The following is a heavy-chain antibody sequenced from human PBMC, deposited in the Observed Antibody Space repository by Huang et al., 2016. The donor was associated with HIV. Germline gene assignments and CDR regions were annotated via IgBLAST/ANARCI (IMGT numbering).Heavy chain of an antibody. CDR1: GYTVSELS. V-gene: IGHV1-24*01. CDR3: STSTPDVGAGVLRSAFDI. Sequence: QVQLVESGAELKKPGASVRVSCKVSGYTVSELSLHWVRQAPEKGLEWMGGLEPEEGETIYAQRLQGRVTMTEDTSTDTAYMGLSSLRPEDTAVYYCSTSTPDVGAGVLRSAFDIWGQGTMVTVSS. CDR2: LEPEEGET. J-gene: IGHJ3*02. D-gene: IGHD2-15*01.